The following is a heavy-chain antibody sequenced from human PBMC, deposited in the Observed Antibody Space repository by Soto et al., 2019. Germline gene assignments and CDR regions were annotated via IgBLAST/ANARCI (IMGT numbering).Heavy chain of an antibody. D-gene: IGHD6-13*01. Sequence: GGSLRLSCAASGFTFSSYAMSWVRQAPGKGLEWVSAISGSGGSTYYADSVKGRFTISRDNSKNTLYLQMNSLRAEDTAVYYCAKGGVIAAAVANYYYYGMDVWGQGTTVTVSS. CDR1: GFTFSSYA. CDR2: ISGSGGST. V-gene: IGHV3-23*01. J-gene: IGHJ6*02. CDR3: AKGGVIAAAVANYYYYGMDV.